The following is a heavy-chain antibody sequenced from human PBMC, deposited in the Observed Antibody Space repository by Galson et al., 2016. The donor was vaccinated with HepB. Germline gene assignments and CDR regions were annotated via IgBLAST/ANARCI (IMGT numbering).Heavy chain of an antibody. CDR3: AKGGDCRD. D-gene: IGHD2-21*02. Sequence: SLRLSCAASGFTFSTYAMNWVRQAPGQGLEWLSTISGSGGYTYFADSVKGRFTISRDNSKNILYLQMNSLRAEDTAVYYCAKGGDCRDWGQGTLVIVSS. CDR1: GFTFSTYA. CDR2: ISGSGGYT. V-gene: IGHV3-23*01. J-gene: IGHJ4*02.